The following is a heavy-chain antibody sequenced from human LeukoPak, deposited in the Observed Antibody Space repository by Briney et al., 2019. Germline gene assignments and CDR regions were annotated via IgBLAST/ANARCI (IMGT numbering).Heavy chain of an antibody. J-gene: IGHJ4*02. CDR1: GGTFSSYA. D-gene: IGHD2-2*01. CDR2: IIPIFGTA. V-gene: IGHV1-69*13. CDR3: ARVGYCSSTSCLNLAALRY. Sequence: GASVKVSCKASGGTFSSYAISWVRQAPGQGLEWMGGIIPIFGTANYAQKFQGRVTITADESTSTAYMELSSLRSEDTAVYYCARVGYCSSTSCLNLAALRYWGQGTLVTVSS.